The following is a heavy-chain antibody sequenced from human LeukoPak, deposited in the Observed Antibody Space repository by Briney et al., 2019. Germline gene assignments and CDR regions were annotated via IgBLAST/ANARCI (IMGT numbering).Heavy chain of an antibody. CDR2: ISSSSSYI. Sequence: PGGSLRLSCAASGFTFSSYSMNWVRQAPGKGLEWVSSISSSSSYIYYADSVKGRFTISRDNAKNSLYLQMNSLRAEDTAVYYCARDSSRYCSSTGCYAWGQGTLVTVSS. D-gene: IGHD2-2*01. V-gene: IGHV3-21*01. J-gene: IGHJ5*02. CDR1: GFTFSSYS. CDR3: ARDSSRYCSSTGCYA.